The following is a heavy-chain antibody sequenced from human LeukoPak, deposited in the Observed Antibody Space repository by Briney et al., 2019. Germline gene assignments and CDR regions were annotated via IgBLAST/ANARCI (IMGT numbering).Heavy chain of an antibody. D-gene: IGHD1-26*01. V-gene: IGHV4-4*07. CDR3: ARENEVGARGLDY. CDR2: IYTSGST. CDR1: SGSIRGYY. J-gene: IGHJ4*02. Sequence: SETLSLTCTVSSGSIRGYYWSWIRQPAGKGLEWIGRIYTSGSTNYNPSHNSRVTLSVDTSKNQFSLRLTSVTAADTAVYYCARENEVGARGLDYWGQGTLVTVSS.